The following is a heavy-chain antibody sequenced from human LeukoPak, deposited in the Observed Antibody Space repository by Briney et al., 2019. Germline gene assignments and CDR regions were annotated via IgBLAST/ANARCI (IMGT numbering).Heavy chain of an antibody. D-gene: IGHD4-17*01. V-gene: IGHV4-59*01. CDR3: ARGPLWTTVTKNWFDP. Sequence: PSETLSLTCTVSGGSISSYYWSWIRQPPGKGLEWIGYIYYSGSTNYNPSLKSRVTISVDTSKNQFSLKLRSVTAADTAVYYCARGPLWTTVTKNWFDPWGQGTLVTVSS. CDR2: IYYSGST. J-gene: IGHJ5*02. CDR1: GGSISSYY.